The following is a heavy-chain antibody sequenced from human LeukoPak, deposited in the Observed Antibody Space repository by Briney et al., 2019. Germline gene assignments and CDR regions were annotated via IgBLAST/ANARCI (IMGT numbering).Heavy chain of an antibody. CDR2: ITPIFGTA. CDR1: GGTFSSYA. Sequence: SVKVSCKASGGTFSSYAISWVRQAPGQGLEWMGGITPIFGTANYAQKFQGRVTITADESTSTAYMELSSLRSEDTAVYYCARVTDDSSGFDYWGQRTLVTVSS. D-gene: IGHD3-22*01. V-gene: IGHV1-69*13. CDR3: ARVTDDSSGFDY. J-gene: IGHJ4*02.